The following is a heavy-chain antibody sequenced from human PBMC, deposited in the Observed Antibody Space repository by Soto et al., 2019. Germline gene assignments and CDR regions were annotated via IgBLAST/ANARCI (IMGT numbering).Heavy chain of an antibody. CDR3: AKDGVGQTMVRGVYRIDY. J-gene: IGHJ4*02. CDR2: ISGSGGST. Sequence: GGSLRLSCAASGFTFSSYAMSWVRQAPGKGLEWVSAISGSGGSTYYADSVKGRFTISRDNSKNTLYLQMNSLRAEDTAVYYCAKDGVGQTMVRGVYRIDYWGQGTLVTVSS. CDR1: GFTFSSYA. D-gene: IGHD3-10*01. V-gene: IGHV3-23*01.